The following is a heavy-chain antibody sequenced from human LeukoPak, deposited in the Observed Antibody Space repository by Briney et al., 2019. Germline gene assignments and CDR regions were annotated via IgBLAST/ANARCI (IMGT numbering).Heavy chain of an antibody. J-gene: IGHJ3*02. V-gene: IGHV4-59*01. Sequence: SETLSLTCTVSGGSISSYYWSWIRQPAGKGLEWIGYIYYSGSTNYNPSLKSRVTISVDTSKNQFSLKLSSVTAADTAVYYCARDRDSSGWYGDAFDIWGQGTMVTVSS. D-gene: IGHD6-19*01. CDR2: IYYSGST. CDR3: ARDRDSSGWYGDAFDI. CDR1: GGSISSYY.